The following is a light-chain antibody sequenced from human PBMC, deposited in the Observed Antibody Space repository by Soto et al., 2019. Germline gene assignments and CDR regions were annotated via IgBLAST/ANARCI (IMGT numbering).Light chain of an antibody. Sequence: EIVMTQSPVTLSVSPGERATLSCRASQSVSTNLAWYQQKPGQAPRLLIYGASTRATGIPDRFSGSGSGTDFTLTISRLEPEDFAVYYCQQYGSSPMTFGQGTRLEIK. V-gene: IGKV3-20*01. CDR3: QQYGSSPMT. CDR1: QSVSTN. J-gene: IGKJ5*01. CDR2: GAS.